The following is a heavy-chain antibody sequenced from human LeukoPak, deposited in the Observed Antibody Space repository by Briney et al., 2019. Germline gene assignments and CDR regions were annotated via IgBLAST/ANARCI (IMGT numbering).Heavy chain of an antibody. V-gene: IGHV3-21*04. CDR2: ISSGGSYI. D-gene: IGHD3-3*01. J-gene: IGHJ3*01. CDR1: RFSFSKYN. Sequence: GGSLRLSCAASRFSFSKYNMNWVRQAPGKGLEWVSSISSGGSYIYYADSVKGRFTISRDNSKNTLYLQMNSLRDEDTALYYCAIHGGGTIRIEAFDVWGQGTMVTISS. CDR3: AIHGGGTIRIEAFDV.